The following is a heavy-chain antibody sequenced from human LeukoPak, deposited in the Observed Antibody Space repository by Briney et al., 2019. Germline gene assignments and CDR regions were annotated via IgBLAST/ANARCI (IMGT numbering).Heavy chain of an antibody. D-gene: IGHD6-13*01. V-gene: IGHV4-4*02. J-gene: IGHJ4*02. CDR2: IYHSGST. CDR3: ARAAGTANLDY. Sequence: SGTLSLTCAVSGGSISSSNWWSWVRQPPGKGLEWIGEIYHSGSTNYNPSLKSRATISVDKPKNQFSLKLSSVTAADTAVYYCARAAGTANLDYWGQGTLVTVSS. CDR1: GGSISSSNW.